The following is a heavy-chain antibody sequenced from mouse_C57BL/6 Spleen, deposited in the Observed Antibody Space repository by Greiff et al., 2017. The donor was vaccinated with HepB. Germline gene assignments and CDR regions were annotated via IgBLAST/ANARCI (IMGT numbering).Heavy chain of an antibody. Sequence: EVMLVESGGGLVKPGGSLKLSCAASGFTFSSYAMSWVRQTPEQRLEWVATISDGGSYTYYPDNVKGRFTISRDNAKNNLYLQMSHLKSEDTAMYYCARDYYGSSYEFAYWGQGTLVTVSA. CDR1: GFTFSSYA. V-gene: IGHV5-4*01. D-gene: IGHD1-1*01. J-gene: IGHJ3*01. CDR3: ARDYYGSSYEFAY. CDR2: ISDGGSYT.